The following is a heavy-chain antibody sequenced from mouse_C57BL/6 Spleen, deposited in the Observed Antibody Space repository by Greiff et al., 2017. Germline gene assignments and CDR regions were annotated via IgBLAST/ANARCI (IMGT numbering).Heavy chain of an antibody. D-gene: IGHD2-3*01. CDR2: IYPGDGDT. CDR1: GYAFSSYW. CDR3: ARSDGYPAWFAY. J-gene: IGHJ3*01. Sequence: VQLQESGAELVKPGASVKISCKASGYAFSSYWMNWVKQRPGKGLEWIGQIYPGDGDTNYNGKFKGKATLTADKSSSTAYMQLSSLTSEDSAVYFCARSDGYPAWFAYWGQGTLVTVSA. V-gene: IGHV1-80*01.